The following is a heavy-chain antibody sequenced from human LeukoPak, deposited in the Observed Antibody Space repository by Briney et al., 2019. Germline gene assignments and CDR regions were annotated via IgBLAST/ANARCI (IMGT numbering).Heavy chain of an antibody. CDR3: ARSHRAAADFDY. Sequence: PSETLSLTCTVSGGSISSSSYYWGWLRQPPGKGLEWIGSIYYSGSTYYNPSLKSRVTISVDTSKNQFSLKLSSVTAADTAVYYCARSHRAAADFDYWGQGTLVTVSS. CDR2: IYYSGST. V-gene: IGHV4-39*01. CDR1: GGSISSSSYY. J-gene: IGHJ4*02. D-gene: IGHD6-13*01.